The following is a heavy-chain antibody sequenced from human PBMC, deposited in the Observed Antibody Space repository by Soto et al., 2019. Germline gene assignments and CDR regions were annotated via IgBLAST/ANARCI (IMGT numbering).Heavy chain of an antibody. J-gene: IGHJ4*02. Sequence: QVQLQESGPGLVRPSETLSLTCTVSGASIRSYYWSWIRQPPGKGLEWIGFIHHSGSTNYNPSLKRRLTMPVDTSKNQFSLKLSSVTAADTAVYYCTGGDSSSWRPHFDYWGQGTLVTVSS. D-gene: IGHD6-13*01. CDR2: IHHSGST. CDR1: GASIRSYY. CDR3: TGGDSSSWRPHFDY. V-gene: IGHV4-59*01.